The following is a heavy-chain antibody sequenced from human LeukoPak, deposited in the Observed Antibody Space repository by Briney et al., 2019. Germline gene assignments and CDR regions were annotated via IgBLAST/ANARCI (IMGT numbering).Heavy chain of an antibody. CDR1: GFSLSTPEMC. CDR3: ARMTPDSPSFDY. V-gene: IGHV2-70*17. D-gene: IGHD2-15*01. CDR2: IDWDDDK. J-gene: IGHJ4*02. Sequence: SGPALVKPTQTLTLTCTFSGFSLSTPEMCVTWIRQPPGKALEWLARIDWDDDKFYSPSLRTRLTISKDTPKNQVVLRMTNMDPVDTGTYYCARMTPDSPSFDYWGQGALIIVSS.